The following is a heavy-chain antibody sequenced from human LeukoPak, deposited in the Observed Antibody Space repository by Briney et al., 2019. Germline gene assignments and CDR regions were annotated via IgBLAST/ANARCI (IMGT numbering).Heavy chain of an antibody. J-gene: IGHJ4*02. Sequence: SETLSLTCSVSGGSISSYYWSWIRQPPGKGLEWIEYTYYSGSTNYNPSLRSRVTISVDTSKNQFSLKLTSVTAADTAVYFCARHKRGDGYSGYDSFDYWGQGTLVTVSS. CDR1: GGSISSYY. V-gene: IGHV4-59*08. CDR2: TYYSGST. D-gene: IGHD5-12*01. CDR3: ARHKRGDGYSGYDSFDY.